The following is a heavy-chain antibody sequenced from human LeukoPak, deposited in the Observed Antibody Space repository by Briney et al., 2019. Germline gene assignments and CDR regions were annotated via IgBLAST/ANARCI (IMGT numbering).Heavy chain of an antibody. D-gene: IGHD3-22*01. CDR3: AKEKEFGYYYESSGYFDAFDL. CDR1: GFTVSSNY. Sequence: GGSLRLSCAASGFTVSSNYMSWVRQAPGKGLEWVSVIYSGGSTYYADSVKGRFTISRDNSKNTLYLQMNSLRAEDTAVYYCAKEKEFGYYYESSGYFDAFDLWGQGTMVTVSS. J-gene: IGHJ3*01. V-gene: IGHV3-66*01. CDR2: IYSGGST.